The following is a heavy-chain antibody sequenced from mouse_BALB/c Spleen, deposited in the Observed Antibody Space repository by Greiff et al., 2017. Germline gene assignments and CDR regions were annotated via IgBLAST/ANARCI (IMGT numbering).Heavy chain of an antibody. J-gene: IGHJ4*01. CDR2: ISSGSSTI. V-gene: IGHV5-17*02. CDR1: GFTFSSFG. Sequence: EVHLVDSGGGLVQPGGSRKLSCAASGFTFSSFGMHWVRQAPEKGLEWVAYISSGSSTIYYADTVKGRFTISRDNPKNTLFLQMTSLRSEDTAMYYCARGGRPYYYAMDYWGQGTSVTVSS. CDR3: ARGGRPYYYAMDY.